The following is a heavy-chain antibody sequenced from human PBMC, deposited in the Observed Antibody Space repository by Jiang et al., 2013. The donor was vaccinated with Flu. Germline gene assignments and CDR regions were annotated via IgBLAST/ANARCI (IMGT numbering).Heavy chain of an antibody. CDR2: ISYDGSNK. V-gene: IGHV3-30*18. CDR3: AKEAGVTFYYYYGMDV. Sequence: SLRLSCAASGFTFSSYGMHWVRQAPGKGLEWVAVISYDGSNKYYADSVKGRFTISRDNSKNTLYLQMNSLRAEDTAVYYCAKEAGVTFYYYYGMDVWGQGTTVTVSS. CDR1: GFTFSSYG. J-gene: IGHJ6*02. D-gene: IGHD3-10*01.